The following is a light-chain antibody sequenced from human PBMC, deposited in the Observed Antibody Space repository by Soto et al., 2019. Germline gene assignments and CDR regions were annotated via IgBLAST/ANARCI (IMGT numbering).Light chain of an antibody. CDR2: DTS. CDR1: TGAVTSGHY. V-gene: IGLV7-46*01. J-gene: IGLJ2*01. CDR3: VLSCRGAAVV. Sequence: QAVVTQDPSLTVSPGGTVTLTCGPSTGAVTSGHYPYWFQQKPGQAPRTLIYDTSNKLSWTPARFSGSLLGGKAALTLSGAEPEDEAAYYFVLSCRGAAVVFGGGTKLTVL.